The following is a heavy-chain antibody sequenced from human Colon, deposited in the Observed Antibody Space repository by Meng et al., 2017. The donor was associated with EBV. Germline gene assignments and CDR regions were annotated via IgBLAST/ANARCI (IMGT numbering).Heavy chain of an antibody. Sequence: QRKLQESGPGLVKPSEPLSLTCTVSGGYLDNSDYFWDWIRQPPGKGLEWIGSVRYSGTAYYNPSLTSRVTISVDTSKNQFSLNLSSLTAADTAVYYCARHVYGDSYGFWGQGTLVTASS. CDR1: GGYLDNSDYF. J-gene: IGHJ4*02. CDR2: VRYSGTA. CDR3: ARHVYGDSYGF. V-gene: IGHV4-39*01. D-gene: IGHD4-17*01.